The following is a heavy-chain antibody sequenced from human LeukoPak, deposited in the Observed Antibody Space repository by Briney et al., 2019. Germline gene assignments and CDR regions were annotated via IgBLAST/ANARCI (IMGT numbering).Heavy chain of an antibody. Sequence: SETLSLTCAVYGGSFSGYYWSWIRQPPGKGLEWIGEINHSGSTNYNPSLKSRVTISVDTSKNQFSLKLSSVTAADTAVYYFARGDYVWGSYRSHHFDYWGQGTLVTVSS. CDR3: ARGDYVWGSYRSHHFDY. V-gene: IGHV4-34*01. J-gene: IGHJ4*02. CDR1: GGSFSGYY. CDR2: INHSGST. D-gene: IGHD3-16*02.